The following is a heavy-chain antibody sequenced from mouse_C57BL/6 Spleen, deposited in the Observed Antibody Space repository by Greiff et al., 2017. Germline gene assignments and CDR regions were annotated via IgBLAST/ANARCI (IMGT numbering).Heavy chain of an antibody. Sequence: QVQLQQPGAELVKPGASVKLSCKASGYTFTSYWMHWVKQRPGQGLEWIGMIHPNSGSTNYNEKFKSKATLTVDKSSSTAYMQLSSLTSEDSAVYYCARCYYGSSYWYFGVWGTGATVTVSS. V-gene: IGHV1-64*01. D-gene: IGHD1-1*01. CDR3: ARCYYGSSYWYFGV. CDR2: IHPNSGST. CDR1: GYTFTSYW. J-gene: IGHJ1*03.